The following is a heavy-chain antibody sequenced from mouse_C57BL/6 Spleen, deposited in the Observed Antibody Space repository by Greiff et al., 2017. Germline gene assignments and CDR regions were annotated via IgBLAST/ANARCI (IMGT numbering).Heavy chain of an antibody. V-gene: IGHV1-15*01. CDR3: TRGITTVVAGCWYVDV. J-gene: IGHJ1*03. D-gene: IGHD1-1*01. CDR2: IDPETGGT. Sequence: QVQLQQSGAELVRPGASVTLSCTASGYTFTAYEMHWVKQTPVHGLEWIGAIDPETGGTAYNQKFKGKAILTAAKSSSTAYMELRSLTSEDSAVYYCTRGITTVVAGCWYVDVWGTGTTVTVSS. CDR1: GYTFTAYE.